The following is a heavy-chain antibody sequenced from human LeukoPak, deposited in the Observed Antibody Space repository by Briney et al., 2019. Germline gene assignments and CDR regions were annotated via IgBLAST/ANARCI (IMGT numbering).Heavy chain of an antibody. J-gene: IGHJ4*02. CDR3: ARLRRVGPLTRGPAQDPLDY. D-gene: IGHD1-26*01. V-gene: IGHV5-51*01. CDR2: IYPGDSDT. Sequence: GESLKISCKGSGYSFTSYCIGWVRQMPGKGLEWMGIIYPGDSDTRYSPSFQGQVTISADKSISTAYLQWSSLKASDTAMYYCARLRRVGPLTRGPAQDPLDYWGQGTLVTVSS. CDR1: GYSFTSYC.